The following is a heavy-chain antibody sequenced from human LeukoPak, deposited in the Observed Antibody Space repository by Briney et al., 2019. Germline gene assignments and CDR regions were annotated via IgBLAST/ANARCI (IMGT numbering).Heavy chain of an antibody. D-gene: IGHD3-16*01. CDR1: GYTFSNYG. V-gene: IGHV1-18*01. CDR2: ISTYNDYT. CDR3: ARDLRILESDSTGEDY. J-gene: IGHJ4*02. Sequence: WASVKASCKTSGYTFSNYGISWVRQAPGQGLEWMGWISTYNDYTAYAQNFQGRLSLTTDASTSTVYMDLRSLRSDDTAIYYCARDLRILESDSTGEDYWGQGTLVTVSS.